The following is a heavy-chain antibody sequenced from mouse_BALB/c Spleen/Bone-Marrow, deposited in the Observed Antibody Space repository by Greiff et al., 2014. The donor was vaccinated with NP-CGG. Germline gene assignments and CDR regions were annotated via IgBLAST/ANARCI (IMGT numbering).Heavy chain of an antibody. CDR3: AKWAYGSSYMRYYAMDY. CDR1: GYTFTDYY. J-gene: IGHJ4*01. CDR2: IYPGSGNT. V-gene: IGHV1-77*01. D-gene: IGHD1-1*01. Sequence: VQLQESGAELARPGASVKLSCKASGYTFTDYYINWVKQRTGQGLEWIGEIYPGSGNTYYNEKFKGKATLTADKSSSTAYMQLSSLTSEDSAVYFFAKWAYGSSYMRYYAMDYWGQGTSVTVSS.